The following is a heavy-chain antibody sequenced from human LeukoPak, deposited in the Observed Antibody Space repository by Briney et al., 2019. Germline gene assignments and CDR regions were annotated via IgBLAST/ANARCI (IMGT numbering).Heavy chain of an antibody. D-gene: IGHD5-18*01. CDR3: ARRVEYNYGFRFDP. CDR2: IYSSDNT. V-gene: IGHV4-4*07. J-gene: IGHJ5*02. CDR1: GGSIRSYL. Sequence: SETLSLTCTVSGGSIRSYLWNWIRQPAGKGLEWIGHIYSSDNTSHNPSLKSRVTMSVDTSKNQFSLKLTSVTAADTAVYYCARRVEYNYGFRFDPWGQGTLVTVSS.